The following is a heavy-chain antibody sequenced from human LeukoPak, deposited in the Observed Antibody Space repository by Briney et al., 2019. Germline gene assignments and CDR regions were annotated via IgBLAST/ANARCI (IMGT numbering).Heavy chain of an antibody. CDR1: GFTFSSYS. CDR3: AKGGSSGSYFDY. CDR2: ISSSSSYI. J-gene: IGHJ4*02. Sequence: GGSLRLSCAASGFTFSSYSMNWVRQAPGKGLEWVSSISSSSSYIYYADSVKGRFTISRDNAKNSLYLQMNGLRAEDMALYYCAKGGSSGSYFDYWGQGTLVTVSS. V-gene: IGHV3-21*04. D-gene: IGHD1-26*01.